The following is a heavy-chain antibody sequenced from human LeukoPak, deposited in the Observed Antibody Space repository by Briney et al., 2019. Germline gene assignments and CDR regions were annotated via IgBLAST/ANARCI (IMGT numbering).Heavy chain of an antibody. CDR3: ARVQYSSSWERDWFDP. CDR2: IYYSGST. D-gene: IGHD6-13*01. CDR1: GGSISSGGYS. J-gene: IGHJ5*02. V-gene: IGHV4-61*08. Sequence: SQTLSLTCAVSGGSISSGGYSWSWIRQPPGKGLEWIGYIYYSGSTNYNPSLKSRVTISVDTSKNQFSLKLSSVTAADTAVYYCARVQYSSSWERDWFDPWGQGTLVTVSS.